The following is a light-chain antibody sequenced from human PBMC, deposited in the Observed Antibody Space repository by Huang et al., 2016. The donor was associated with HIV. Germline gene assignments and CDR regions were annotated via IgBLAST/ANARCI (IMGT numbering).Light chain of an antibody. J-gene: IGKJ5*01. CDR1: QTVNTF. Sequence: EVVLTQSPATLSLSPGERATLSCRASQTVNTFLAWYQQKPGQAPRLLIYEASNRATGIPARFSGSGSGTDFTLTIASLGPEDFAVYYCQQRSNWPLTFGQGTRLEIK. CDR2: EAS. CDR3: QQRSNWPLT. V-gene: IGKV3-11*01.